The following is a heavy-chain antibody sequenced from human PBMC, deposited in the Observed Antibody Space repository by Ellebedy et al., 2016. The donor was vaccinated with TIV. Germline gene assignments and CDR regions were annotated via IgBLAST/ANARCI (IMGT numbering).Heavy chain of an antibody. CDR3: AIALKGHIVVVTAPPSSPPLY. D-gene: IGHD2-21*02. CDR1: GYTFTGYY. J-gene: IGHJ4*02. CDR2: INPSGGST. V-gene: IGHV1-46*01. Sequence: ASVKVSXKASGYTFTGYYMHWVRQAPGQGLEWMGIINPSGGSTSYAQKFQGRVTMTRDTSTSTVYMELSSLRSEDTAVYYCAIALKGHIVVVTAPPSSPPLYWGQGTLVTVSS.